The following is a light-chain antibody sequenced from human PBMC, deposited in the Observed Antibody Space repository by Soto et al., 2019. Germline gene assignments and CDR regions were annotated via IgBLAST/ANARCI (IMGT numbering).Light chain of an antibody. CDR3: QNYNSAPTWT. CDR2: AAS. Sequence: DIQMTQSPSSLSASVGDRVTITCRASQGISNYLAWYQQKPGKVPKLLIYAASTLQSGVPSRFSGRGSGTDFTLTISSLQPEDVATYYCQNYNSAPTWTFGQGTKVEIK. V-gene: IGKV1-27*01. J-gene: IGKJ1*01. CDR1: QGISNY.